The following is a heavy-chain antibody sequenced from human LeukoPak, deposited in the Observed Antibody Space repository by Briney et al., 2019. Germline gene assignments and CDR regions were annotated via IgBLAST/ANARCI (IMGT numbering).Heavy chain of an antibody. Sequence: GGTLRLSCEASGFSFSIYGMSWVRQAPGKGLEWVGFIRSKAYGGTTEYAASVKGRFTISRDDSKSIAHLQMNSLKTEDTAVYYCTRTAYSGSYYFDYWGQGTLVTVSS. V-gene: IGHV3-49*04. J-gene: IGHJ4*02. CDR2: IRSKAYGGTT. CDR3: TRTAYSGSYYFDY. CDR1: GFSFSIYG. D-gene: IGHD1-26*01.